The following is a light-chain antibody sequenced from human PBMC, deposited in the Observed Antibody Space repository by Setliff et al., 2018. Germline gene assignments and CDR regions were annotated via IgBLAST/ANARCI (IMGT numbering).Light chain of an antibody. J-gene: IGLJ1*01. CDR1: SSDVGAYNH. V-gene: IGLV2-8*01. CDR2: EVT. Sequence: QSALTQPPSASGSPGQSLTISCTGTSSDVGAYNHVSWYQRHPGKAPKLLIYEVTKRPSGVPDRFSGSKSGNTASLTVSGLQAEDEAEYYCSSYAASYNPYVFGTGTKVTVL. CDR3: SSYAASYNPYV.